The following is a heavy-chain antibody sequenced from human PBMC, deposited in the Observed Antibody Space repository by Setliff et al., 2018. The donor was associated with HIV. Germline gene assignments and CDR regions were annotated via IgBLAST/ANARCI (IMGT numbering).Heavy chain of an antibody. CDR1: GDSLSTSNNH. Sequence: PSETLSLTCTVSGDSLSTSNNHWGWIRQPPGKGLEWIGNIHYSGNPYYTPSLKSRVTMSVDTSKNQFYLNLDSVTAADTAVYYCARDPHYFDSTGYYSWFYFDYWGQGMLVTVSS. CDR3: ARDPHYFDSTGYYSWFYFDY. CDR2: IHYSGNP. J-gene: IGHJ4*02. V-gene: IGHV4-39*07. D-gene: IGHD3-22*01.